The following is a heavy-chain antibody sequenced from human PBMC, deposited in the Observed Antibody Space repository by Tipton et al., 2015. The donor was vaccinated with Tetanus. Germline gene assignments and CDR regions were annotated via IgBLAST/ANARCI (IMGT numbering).Heavy chain of an antibody. Sequence: TLSLTCAVSGGSISSSNWWSWVRQPPGKGLEWIGEIYHSGSTNYNPSLKSRVTMSVDTSKNQFSLSLRSVTAADTAVFYCAGLYYYDSASYPLYWGQGTLVTVSS. J-gene: IGHJ4*02. CDR1: GGSISSSNW. D-gene: IGHD3-10*01. V-gene: IGHV4-4*02. CDR2: IYHSGST. CDR3: AGLYYYDSASYPLY.